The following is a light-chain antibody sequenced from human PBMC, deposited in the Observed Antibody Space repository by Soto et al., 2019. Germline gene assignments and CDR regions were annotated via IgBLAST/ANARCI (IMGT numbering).Light chain of an antibody. J-gene: IGLJ2*01. CDR3: CSYAGSRNLV. CDR2: EGS. V-gene: IGLV2-23*01. Sequence: QPVLTQPASVSGSPGQSITISCTGTSSDIGTYNLVSWYQQHPGKAPKLMIYEGSKRPSGVSNRFSALKSGNTASLTISGLQAEDEADYYCCSYAGSRNLVFGGGTKLTVL. CDR1: SSDIGTYNL.